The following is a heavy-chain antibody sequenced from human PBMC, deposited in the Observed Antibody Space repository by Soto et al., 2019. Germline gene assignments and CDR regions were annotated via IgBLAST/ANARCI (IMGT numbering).Heavy chain of an antibody. CDR3: ASSGVYFAWFPAFQH. CDR1: CGSFSGYY. D-gene: IGHD3-9*01. V-gene: IGHV4-34*01. Sequence: SETLSLTCAVYCGSFSGYYWSWIRQPPGKGLEWIGEINHSGSTNYNPSLKSRVTMSVDTSKSQFSLKLSSVTAADTAVYYCASSGVYFAWFPAFQHPAQRTPVPVS. J-gene: IGHJ1*01. CDR2: INHSGST.